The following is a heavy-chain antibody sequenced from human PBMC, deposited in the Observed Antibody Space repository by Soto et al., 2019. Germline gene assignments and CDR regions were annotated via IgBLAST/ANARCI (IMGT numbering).Heavy chain of an antibody. CDR2: ISSYGSDT. CDR1: GFTFSRYW. J-gene: IGHJ6*02. V-gene: IGHV3-74*01. Sequence: EVQLVESGGGLVLPGGSLRLSCAASGFTFSRYWMHWVRQAPGKGLVWVSRISSYGSDTHYADSVKGRFTISRDNDKNALYLQMTSLRADDTAVYYCASNYAYAEGYYWYGIDVWGQGTTVTVSS. CDR3: ASNYAYAEGYYWYGIDV. D-gene: IGHD3-16*01.